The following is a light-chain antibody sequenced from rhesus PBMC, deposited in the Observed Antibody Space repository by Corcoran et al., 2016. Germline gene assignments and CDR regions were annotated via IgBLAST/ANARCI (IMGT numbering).Light chain of an antibody. CDR2: KAS. Sequence: DIQMTQSPSSLSPSVGDRVTIICRASENINNYLNWYQQRPGKAPNLLIDKASTLQCGVPSRFGGSGSGTDYTFTIRSLQPEDVATYYCQHGYGTPWTFGQGTKVEIK. V-gene: IGKV1-74*01. CDR1: ENINNY. CDR3: QHGYGTPWT. J-gene: IGKJ1*01.